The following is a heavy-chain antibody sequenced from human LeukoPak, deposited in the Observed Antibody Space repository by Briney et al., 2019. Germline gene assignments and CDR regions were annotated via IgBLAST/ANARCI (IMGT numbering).Heavy chain of an antibody. Sequence: SETLSLTCTVSGGSISSYYWSWIRQPPGKGLEWIGDIYYSGSTNYNPSLTSRVTISVDTSKNQFSLKLSSVTAADAAVYYCARGRIAVAGTKNYFDYWGQGTLVTVSS. J-gene: IGHJ4*02. V-gene: IGHV4-59*01. D-gene: IGHD6-19*01. CDR1: GGSISSYY. CDR3: ARGRIAVAGTKNYFDY. CDR2: IYYSGST.